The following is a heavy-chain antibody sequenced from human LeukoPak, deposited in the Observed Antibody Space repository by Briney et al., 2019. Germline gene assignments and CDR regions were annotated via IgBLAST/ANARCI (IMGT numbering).Heavy chain of an antibody. J-gene: IGHJ4*02. CDR3: AKGRGFRVWDPWDN. CDR2: ISGSGGST. Sequence: GGFLRLSCAASGFTFSSYAMSWVRQTPGKGLEEVSAISGSGGSTYYADSVKGRFTISRDNSKNTLNLQMNSLSAEDTAVYYCAKGRGFRVWDPWDNWGQGTLITVSS. CDR1: GFTFSSYA. D-gene: IGHD3-16*01. V-gene: IGHV3-23*01.